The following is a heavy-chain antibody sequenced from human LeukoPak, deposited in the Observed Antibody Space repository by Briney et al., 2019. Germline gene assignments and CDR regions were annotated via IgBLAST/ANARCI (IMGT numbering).Heavy chain of an antibody. V-gene: IGHV4-39*01. Sequence: PSETLSLTCTVSDGSISSSSYYWGWIRRPPGEGLEWIGSIYYSGSTYHNPSLNSGVTIPVDTSKNQFSLKLSSVTAADTAVYYCARQRLTYYNGWYYFDYWGQGTLVTVSS. D-gene: IGHD6-19*01. CDR2: IYYSGST. CDR1: DGSISSSSYY. CDR3: ARQRLTYYNGWYYFDY. J-gene: IGHJ4*02.